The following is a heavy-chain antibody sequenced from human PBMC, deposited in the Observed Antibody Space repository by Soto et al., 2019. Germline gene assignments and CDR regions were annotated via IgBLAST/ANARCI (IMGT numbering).Heavy chain of an antibody. CDR3: ARETAAAGTPKYDY. V-gene: IGHV3-48*02. CDR2: ISSSSSTI. CDR1: GFTFSSYS. D-gene: IGHD6-13*01. Sequence: EVQLVESGGGLVQPGGSLRLSCAASGFTFSSYSMNWVRQAPGKGLEWVSYISSSSSTIYYADSVKGRFTISRDNAKNSLYLQMNSLRDEDTAVYYCARETAAAGTPKYDYWGQGTLVTVSS. J-gene: IGHJ4*02.